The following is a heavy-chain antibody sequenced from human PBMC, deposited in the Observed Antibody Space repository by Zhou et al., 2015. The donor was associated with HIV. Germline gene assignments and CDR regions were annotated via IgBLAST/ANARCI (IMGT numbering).Heavy chain of an antibody. Sequence: QVQLVESGGGVVQPGRSLRLSCAASGFTFSTYAMHWVRQAPGKGLEWVAVISYDGSNKYYADSVKGRFTISRDNANNTLYLQMNSLRPEDTAVYFCVRDRVHCSGGDCYSWYGMDVWGQGTTVSVSS. V-gene: IGHV3-30-3*01. CDR1: GFTFSTYA. D-gene: IGHD2-21*02. CDR3: VRDRVHCSGGDCYSWYGMDV. J-gene: IGHJ6*02. CDR2: ISYDGSNK.